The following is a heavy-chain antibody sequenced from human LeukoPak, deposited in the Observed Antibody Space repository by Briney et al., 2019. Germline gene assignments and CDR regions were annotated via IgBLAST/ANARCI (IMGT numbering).Heavy chain of an antibody. J-gene: IGHJ4*02. CDR1: GFTFSSYG. Sequence: GGSLRLSCAASGFTFSSYGMHWVRQAPGKGLEWVAVISYDGSNKYYADSVKGRFTISRDNAKNILYLQMNSLRVEDTALYYCTSYTFGKYDSWGQGTLATVSS. CDR3: TSYTFGKYDS. D-gene: IGHD3-16*02. CDR2: ISYDGSNK. V-gene: IGHV3-30*12.